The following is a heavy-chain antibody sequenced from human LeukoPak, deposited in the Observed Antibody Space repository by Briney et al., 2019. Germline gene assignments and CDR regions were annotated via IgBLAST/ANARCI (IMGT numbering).Heavy chain of an antibody. CDR2: IYSGGST. J-gene: IGHJ4*02. D-gene: IGHD2/OR15-2a*01. Sequence: PGGSLRLSCAASGFTVSNNFMSWVRQAPGKGLEWVSVIYSGGSTYYADSVKGRFTISRDNSKNTLYLQMHSLRAEDTAVYYCAGDSPQNTVIDYWGQGTLVTVSS. CDR1: GFTVSNNF. V-gene: IGHV3-66*01. CDR3: AGDSPQNTVIDY.